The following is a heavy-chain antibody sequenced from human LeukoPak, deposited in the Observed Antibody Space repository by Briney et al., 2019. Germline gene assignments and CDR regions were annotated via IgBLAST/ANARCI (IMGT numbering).Heavy chain of an antibody. V-gene: IGHV3-30-3*01. CDR3: ARGLVLVPIYNWFDP. J-gene: IGHJ5*02. CDR2: ISYDGSNK. Sequence: GGSLRLSCAASGVTLSTYAMSWARQAPGKGLEWVAVISYDGSNKYYADSVKGRFTISRDNSKNTLYLQMNSLRAEDTAVYYCARGLVLVPIYNWFDPWGQGTLVTVSS. CDR1: GVTLSTYA. D-gene: IGHD6-13*01.